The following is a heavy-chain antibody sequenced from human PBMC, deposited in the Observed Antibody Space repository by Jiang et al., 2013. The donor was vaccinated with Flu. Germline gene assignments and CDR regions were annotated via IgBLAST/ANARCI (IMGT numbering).Heavy chain of an antibody. CDR1: GYTFTNYD. V-gene: IGHV1-8*01. CDR2: MNPNNGKT. J-gene: IGHJ5*02. Sequence: KKPGASVKVSCKASGYTFTNYDINWVRQATGQGLEWMGWMNPNNGKTGSAQKFQGRVTMTRNTSINTVYMELSSLRFEDTAVYYCARGASSIYDGSNWFDPWGRGTLITVSS. CDR3: ARGASSIYDGSNWFDP. D-gene: IGHD2-2*01.